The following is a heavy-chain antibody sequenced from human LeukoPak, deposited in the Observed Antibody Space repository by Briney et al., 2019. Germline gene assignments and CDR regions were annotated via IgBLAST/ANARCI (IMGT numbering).Heavy chain of an antibody. CDR2: IRSKANSYAT. Sequence: GGSLKLSCAASGFTFSGSAMHWDRQASGKGLEWVGRIRSKANSYATAYAASVKGRFTISRDDSKNTAYLQMNSLKTEDTAVYYCTSRMRTYDYYYYYGMDVWGQGTTVTVSS. V-gene: IGHV3-73*01. J-gene: IGHJ6*02. CDR3: TSRMRTYDYYYYYGMDV. CDR1: GFTFSGSA. D-gene: IGHD1-7*01.